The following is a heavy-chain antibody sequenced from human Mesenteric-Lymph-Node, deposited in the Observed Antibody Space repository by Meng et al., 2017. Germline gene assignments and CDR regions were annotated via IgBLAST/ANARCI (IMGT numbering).Heavy chain of an antibody. J-gene: IGHJ3*02. CDR1: GGTFSSYA. CDR2: INPSGGST. D-gene: IGHD2-15*01. CDR3: ASSILGYCSGGSCYIDAFDI. V-gene: IGHV1-46*01. Sequence: ASVKVSCKASGGTFSSYAISWVRQAPGQGLEWMGIINPSGGSTSYAQKFQGRVTMTRDTSTSTVYMELSSLRSEDTAVYYCASSILGYCSGGSCYIDAFDIWGQGTMVTVSS.